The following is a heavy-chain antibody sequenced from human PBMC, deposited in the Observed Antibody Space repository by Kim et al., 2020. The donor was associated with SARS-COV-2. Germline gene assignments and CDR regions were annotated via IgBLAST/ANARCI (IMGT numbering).Heavy chain of an antibody. Sequence: GGSLRLSCAASGFTFDDYTMHWVRQAPGKGLEWVSLISWDGGSTYYADSVKGRFTISRDNSKNSLYLQMNSLRTEDTALYYCAKQGYGDAEGPWYFDLWGRGTLVTVSS. CDR3: AKQGYGDAEGPWYFDL. CDR1: GFTFDDYT. D-gene: IGHD4-17*01. J-gene: IGHJ2*01. V-gene: IGHV3-43*01. CDR2: ISWDGGST.